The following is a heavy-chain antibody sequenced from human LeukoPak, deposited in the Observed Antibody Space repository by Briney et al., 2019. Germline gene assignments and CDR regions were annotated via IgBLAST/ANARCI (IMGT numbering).Heavy chain of an antibody. CDR1: VGSISPYY. CDR3: ARLDDSSGLVVDY. Sequence: PSETLSLTCTVSVGSISPYYWSWVRQPPGKGLEWVGYIYYTGKTDYNPSLKSRVTISVDTSKNQFSLKLSSVTAADTAVYYCARLDDSSGLVVDYWGQGTLVTVSS. J-gene: IGHJ4*02. D-gene: IGHD3-22*01. V-gene: IGHV4-59*08. CDR2: IYYTGKT.